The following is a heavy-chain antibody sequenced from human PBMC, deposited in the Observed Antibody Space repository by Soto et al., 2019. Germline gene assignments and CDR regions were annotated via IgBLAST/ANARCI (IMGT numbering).Heavy chain of an antibody. CDR1: GFTFSSYA. Sequence: GGSLRLSCAVSGFTFSSYAMSWVRQAPGKGLEWVSAISGSGGSTYYADSVKGRFTISRDNSKNTLYLQMNSLRAEDTAVYYCAKEGGSGYCSSTSCYDAFDIWGQGTMVTVSS. CDR3: AKEGGSGYCSSTSCYDAFDI. J-gene: IGHJ3*02. CDR2: ISGSGGST. D-gene: IGHD2-2*01. V-gene: IGHV3-23*01.